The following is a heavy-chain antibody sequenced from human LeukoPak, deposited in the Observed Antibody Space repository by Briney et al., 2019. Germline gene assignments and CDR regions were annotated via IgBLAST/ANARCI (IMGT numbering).Heavy chain of an antibody. CDR1: GFTVSSNY. CDR2: IYSGGST. Sequence: PGGSLRLSCAASGFTVSSNYMSWVRQAPGKGLEWVSAIYSGGSTYYADSVKGRFTISRDNSKNTLYLQMNSLRAEDTAVYYCARGSSGPSVYYYYYYYMDVWGKETTVTVSS. CDR3: ARGSSGPSVYYYYYYYMDV. V-gene: IGHV3-53*01. J-gene: IGHJ6*03. D-gene: IGHD3-22*01.